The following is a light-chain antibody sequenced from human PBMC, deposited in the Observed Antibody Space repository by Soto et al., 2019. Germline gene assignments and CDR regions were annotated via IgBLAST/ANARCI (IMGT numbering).Light chain of an antibody. CDR1: QTISTW. CDR2: DAS. V-gene: IGKV1-5*01. Sequence: DIQVTQSPPTLSASVGDRVTITCRASQTISTWMAWYQQKPGKAPKLLIYDASSLESGVPSRFSGSGSGTEFTLTISSLQPDDFATYYCQQSYSTPRTFGQGTKVDIK. CDR3: QQSYSTPRT. J-gene: IGKJ1*01.